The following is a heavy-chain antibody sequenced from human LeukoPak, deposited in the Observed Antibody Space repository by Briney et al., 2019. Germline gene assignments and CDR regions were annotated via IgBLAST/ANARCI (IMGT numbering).Heavy chain of an antibody. CDR2: IFYSGTT. J-gene: IGHJ5*02. CDR1: GGSISNSSYY. V-gene: IGHV4-39*01. D-gene: IGHD3-10*02. CDR3: ASHSSYVSPFRS. Sequence: SETLSLTCSVSGGSISNSSYYWGWIRQPPGKGLEWLGSIFYSGTTFYNPSLESRVTISVDTSKHQFSLKLSSVTAADTAMYYCASHSSYVSPFRSWGRGPLVTVST.